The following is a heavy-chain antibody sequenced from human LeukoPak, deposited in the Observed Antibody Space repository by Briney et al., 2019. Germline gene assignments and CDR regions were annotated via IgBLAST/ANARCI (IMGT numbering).Heavy chain of an antibody. CDR1: GFTFSRYG. CDR2: IKQDGSEK. CDR3: ARVADIVVVVAAKTAAFDI. J-gene: IGHJ3*02. Sequence: PWGSLRLSCAASGFTFSRYGMSWVRQAPGKGLEWVANIKQDGSEKYYVDSVKGRFTISRDNAKNSLYLQMNSLRAEDTAVYYCARVADIVVVVAAKTAAFDIWGQGTMVTVSS. D-gene: IGHD2-15*01. V-gene: IGHV3-7*01.